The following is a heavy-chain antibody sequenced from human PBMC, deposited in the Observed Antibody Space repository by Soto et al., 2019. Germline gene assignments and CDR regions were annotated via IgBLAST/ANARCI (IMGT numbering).Heavy chain of an antibody. Sequence: PGGSLRLSCAASGFTFSSYGMYWVRQAPGKGLEWVAVISYDGSNKYYADSVKGRFTISRDNSKNTLYLQMNSLRAEDTAVYYCAKDALGYCSSTSCYTPNYWGQGTLVTVSS. CDR2: ISYDGSNK. CDR1: GFTFSSYG. D-gene: IGHD2-2*02. J-gene: IGHJ4*02. CDR3: AKDALGYCSSTSCYTPNY. V-gene: IGHV3-30*18.